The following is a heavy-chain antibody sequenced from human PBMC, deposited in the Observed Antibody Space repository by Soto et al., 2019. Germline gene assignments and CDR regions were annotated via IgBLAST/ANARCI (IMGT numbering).Heavy chain of an antibody. Sequence: QVQLQESGPGPVKPSQTLSLTCTVSGGSISSGDYYWSWIRQPPGKGLEWIGYIYYSGNTYYNPSLKSPFIISVDTSKNQFSLKLTSVTAADTAVYFCARRKLCLGHDSWGQGTLVTVSS. CDR2: IYYSGNT. CDR3: ARRKLCLGHDS. D-gene: IGHD2-2*01. CDR1: GGSISSGDYY. J-gene: IGHJ5*02. V-gene: IGHV4-30-4*01.